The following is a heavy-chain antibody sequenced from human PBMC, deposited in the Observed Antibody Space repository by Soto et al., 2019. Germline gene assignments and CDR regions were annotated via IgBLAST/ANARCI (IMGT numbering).Heavy chain of an antibody. CDR1: GFTFSSYS. J-gene: IGHJ3*02. CDR2: ISSSSSTI. CDR3: ARLAISIAVAVDDAFDI. D-gene: IGHD6-19*01. Sequence: EVQLVESGGGLVQPGGSLRLSCAASGFTFSSYSMNWVRQAPGKGLEWVSYISSSSSTIYYADSVKGRFTISRDNAKNSLYLQMNSLRDEDTAVYYCARLAISIAVAVDDAFDIWGQGTMVTVSS. V-gene: IGHV3-48*02.